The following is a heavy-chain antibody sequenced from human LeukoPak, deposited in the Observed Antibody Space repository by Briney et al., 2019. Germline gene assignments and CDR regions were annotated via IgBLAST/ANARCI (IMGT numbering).Heavy chain of an antibody. Sequence: SETLSLTCTVSGGSISSSSYYWGWIRQPPGKGLEWIGSICYSGSTYYNPSLKSRVTISVDTSKNQFSLKLSSVTAADTAVYYCARHRGSVLRYFDWLLHNWFDPWGQGTLVTVSS. CDR1: GGSISSSSYY. CDR3: ARHRGSVLRYFDWLLHNWFDP. CDR2: ICYSGST. D-gene: IGHD3-9*01. J-gene: IGHJ5*02. V-gene: IGHV4-39*01.